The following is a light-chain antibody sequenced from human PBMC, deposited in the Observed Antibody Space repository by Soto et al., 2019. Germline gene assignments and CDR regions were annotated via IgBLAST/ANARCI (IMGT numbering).Light chain of an antibody. V-gene: IGLV2-14*01. CDR3: SSYTGGNARVV. J-gene: IGLJ2*01. CDR2: DVS. Sequence: QSALTQPASVSGSPGQSITISCTGSDVGAYRYVSWYQQDPGKAPRLMIYDVSNRPSGVSDRFSGSKSGNTASLTISGRQPEDEAYFFCSSYTGGNARVVFGGGTKITVL. CDR1: SDVGAYRY.